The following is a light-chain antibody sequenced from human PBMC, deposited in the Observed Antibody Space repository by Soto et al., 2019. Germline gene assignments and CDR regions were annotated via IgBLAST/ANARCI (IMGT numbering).Light chain of an antibody. CDR3: QQHYNTPRT. CDR2: AAS. CDR1: QGISSY. Sequence: IQLTQSPSSLSASVGDRVNITCRASQGISSYLAWYQQKPGKAPKLLIYAASTLQSGVPSRFSGSGSGTDFTLTISSLQPEDFATYYCQQHYNTPRTFGQGTKVDIK. J-gene: IGKJ1*01. V-gene: IGKV1-9*01.